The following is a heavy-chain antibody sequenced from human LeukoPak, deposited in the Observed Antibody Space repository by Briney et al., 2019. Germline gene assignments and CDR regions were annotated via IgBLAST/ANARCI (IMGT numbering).Heavy chain of an antibody. V-gene: IGHV4-59*11. CDR2: IYYSANT. CDR3: ARDGWYFDL. Sequence: PSETLSLTCTVSGGSITSHYWNWIRQSPEKGLERIGYIYYSANTNYNPSLKSRVTILVDTPKNHFSLRLSSVTAADTAVYYCARDGWYFDLWGRGTLVTVSS. J-gene: IGHJ2*01. CDR1: GGSITSHY.